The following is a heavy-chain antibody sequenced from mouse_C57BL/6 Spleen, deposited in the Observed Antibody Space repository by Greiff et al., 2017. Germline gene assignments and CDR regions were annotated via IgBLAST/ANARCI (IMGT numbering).Heavy chain of an antibody. J-gene: IGHJ3*01. Sequence: QVQLQQPGAELVKPGASVKLSCKASGYTFTSYWMHWVKQRPGQGLEWIGMIHPNSGSTNYNEKFKSKATLTVDKSSSTSYMQLSSLTSEDSAVYYCARCDYYDYEAWFAYWGQGTLVTVSA. CDR2: IHPNSGST. D-gene: IGHD2-4*01. CDR3: ARCDYYDYEAWFAY. V-gene: IGHV1-64*01. CDR1: GYTFTSYW.